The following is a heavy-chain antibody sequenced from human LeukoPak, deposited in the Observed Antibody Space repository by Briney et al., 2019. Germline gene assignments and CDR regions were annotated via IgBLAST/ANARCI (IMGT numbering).Heavy chain of an antibody. D-gene: IGHD5-12*01. V-gene: IGHV1-2*02. J-gene: IGHJ4*02. CDR2: INPNSGGT. Sequence: ASVKVFCKASGYTFTGYYMHWVRQAPGQGLEWMGWINPNSGGTNYAQKFQGRVTMTRDTSISTAYMELSRLRSDDTAVYYCARVAGKMSGYDSDYWGQGTLVTVSS. CDR3: ARVAGKMSGYDSDY. CDR1: GYTFTGYY.